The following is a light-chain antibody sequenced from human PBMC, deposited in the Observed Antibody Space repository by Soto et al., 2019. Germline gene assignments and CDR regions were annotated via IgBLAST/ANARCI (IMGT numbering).Light chain of an antibody. CDR3: LQDYSYPRT. V-gene: IGKV1-6*01. J-gene: IGKJ1*01. CDR2: ATC. CDR1: QAIRKE. Sequence: IQLTQSPSTLSASVGDRVTITCRASQAIRKELGWYQHKPGRAPILLVAATCALQSGVPSSFSGCGTGSDFTLTISSLQHEDFATYYCLQDYSYPRTFGQGTKVDIK.